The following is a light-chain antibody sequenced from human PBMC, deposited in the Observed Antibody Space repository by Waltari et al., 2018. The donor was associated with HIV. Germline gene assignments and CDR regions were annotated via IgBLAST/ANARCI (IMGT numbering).Light chain of an antibody. J-gene: IGKJ2*01. Sequence: EIVMTQSPATLPVSPGERATLSCRASQSVGSNLARYQQKPGQTLRLLISDASTRAPGIPAKFSGSGSGTEFTLTISGLQSEDFAVYYCQQYNKWPPAFGQGTKVEIK. CDR2: DAS. V-gene: IGKV3-15*01. CDR1: QSVGSN. CDR3: QQYNKWPPA.